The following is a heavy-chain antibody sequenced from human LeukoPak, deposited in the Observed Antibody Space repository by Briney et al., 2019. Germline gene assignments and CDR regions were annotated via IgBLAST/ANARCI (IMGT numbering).Heavy chain of an antibody. V-gene: IGHV4-4*07. J-gene: IGHJ4*02. Sequence: SETLSLTCTGSGGSISSYYWSWIRQPAGKGLEWIGRIYTSGSTNYNPSLKSRVTMSVDTSKNQFSLKLSSVTAADTAVYYCARDAVKGTYYYDSSGYYYFDYWGQGTLVTVSS. CDR1: GGSISSYY. CDR2: IYTSGST. D-gene: IGHD3-22*01. CDR3: ARDAVKGTYYYDSSGYYYFDY.